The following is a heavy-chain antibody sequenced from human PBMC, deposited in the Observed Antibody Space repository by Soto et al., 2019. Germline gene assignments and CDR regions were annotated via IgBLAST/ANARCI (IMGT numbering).Heavy chain of an antibody. CDR2: IYYSGST. CDR1: GGSIISSSYY. D-gene: IGHD2-15*01. J-gene: IGHJ4*02. V-gene: IGHV4-39*02. Sequence: SETLSLTCTVSGGSIISSSYYLGWIRQPPGKGLEWIGSIYYSGSTYYNPSLKSRVTISVDTSKNQFSLKLSSVTAADTALYYCARERGYCSGGSCPVDYWGQGTLVTVSS. CDR3: ARERGYCSGGSCPVDY.